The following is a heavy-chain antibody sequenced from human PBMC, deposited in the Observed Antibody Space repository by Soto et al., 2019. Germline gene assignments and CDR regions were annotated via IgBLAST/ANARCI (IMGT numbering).Heavy chain of an antibody. CDR3: ARDYIAARNYYGMDV. CDR2: IWYDGSNK. D-gene: IGHD6-6*01. J-gene: IGHJ6*02. Sequence: GGSLRLSXAASGFTFSSYGMHWVRQAPGKGLEWVAVIWYDGSNKYYADSVKGRFTISRDNSKNTLYLQMNSLRAEDTAVYYCARDYIAARNYYGMDVWGQGTTVTVSS. V-gene: IGHV3-33*01. CDR1: GFTFSSYG.